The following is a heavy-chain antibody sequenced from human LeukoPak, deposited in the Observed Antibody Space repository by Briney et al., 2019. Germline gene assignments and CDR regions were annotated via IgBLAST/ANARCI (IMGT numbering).Heavy chain of an antibody. Sequence: SETLSLTCAVYGGSFSDYYWTWIRQPPGKGLEWIGDINHSGRTNYNPSLKSRVTISVDTSKNQFSLKLSSVTAADTAVYYCATRPSSIAVAGKTLDYWGQGTLVTVSS. D-gene: IGHD6-19*01. CDR2: INHSGRT. CDR1: GGSFSDYY. V-gene: IGHV4-34*01. J-gene: IGHJ4*02. CDR3: ATRPSSIAVAGKTLDY.